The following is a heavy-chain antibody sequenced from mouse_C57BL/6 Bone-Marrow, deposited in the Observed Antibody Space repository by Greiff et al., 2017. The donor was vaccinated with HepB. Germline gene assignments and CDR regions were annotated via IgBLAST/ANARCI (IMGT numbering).Heavy chain of an antibody. CDR3: ARDPIYYGSSYSYWYFDV. CDR1: GFTFSSYA. Sequence: EVQLVESGGGLVKPGGSLKLSCAASGFTFSSYAMSWVRQTPEKRLEWVATISDGGSYTYYPDNVKGRFTISRDNAKNNLYLQMSHLKSEDTAMYYCARDPIYYGSSYSYWYFDVWGTGTTVTVSS. CDR2: ISDGGSYT. J-gene: IGHJ1*03. D-gene: IGHD1-1*01. V-gene: IGHV5-4*01.